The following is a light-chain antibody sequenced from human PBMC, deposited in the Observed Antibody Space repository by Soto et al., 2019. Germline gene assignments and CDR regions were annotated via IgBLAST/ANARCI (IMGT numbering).Light chain of an antibody. V-gene: IGKV1-39*01. Sequence: DIQMTQSPSSLSASVGDRVTITCRASQSISYYLNWYQQKPGRAPRLLIYTTSSLQSGVPSKSSGSASGTNFTLTISSLQPEDFATYYCQQSYTTPWTFGQGTKVDI. J-gene: IGKJ1*01. CDR3: QQSYTTPWT. CDR1: QSISYY. CDR2: TTS.